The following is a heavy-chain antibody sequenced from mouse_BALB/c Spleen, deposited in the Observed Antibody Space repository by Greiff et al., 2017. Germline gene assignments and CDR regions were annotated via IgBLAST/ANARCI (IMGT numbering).Heavy chain of an antibody. CDR3: ARYYGSSYWYFDV. V-gene: IGHV1-18*01. CDR1: GYSFTGYT. J-gene: IGHJ1*01. D-gene: IGHD1-1*01. Sequence: EVKLVESGPELVKPGASMKISCKASGYSFTGYTMNWVKQSHGKNLERIGLINPYNGGTSYNQKFKGKATLTVDKSSSTAYMELLSLTSEDSAVYYCARYYGSSYWYFDVWGAGTTVTVSS. CDR2: INPYNGGT.